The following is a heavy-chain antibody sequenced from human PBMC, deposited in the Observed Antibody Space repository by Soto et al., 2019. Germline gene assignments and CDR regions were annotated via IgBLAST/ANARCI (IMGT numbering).Heavy chain of an antibody. J-gene: IGHJ4*02. CDR1: GFTFSSYE. V-gene: IGHV3-48*03. Sequence: EVQLVESGGGLVQPGGSLRLSCAASGFTFSSYEMNWVRQAPGKGLEWVSYISSGGSTIYYADSVRGRFTISRDNAKNSLYLQMNSLRAEDTAVYYCARDYSGYPSYFHYWGQGTLVTVSS. CDR2: ISSGGSTI. CDR3: ARDYSGYPSYFHY. D-gene: IGHD3-16*02.